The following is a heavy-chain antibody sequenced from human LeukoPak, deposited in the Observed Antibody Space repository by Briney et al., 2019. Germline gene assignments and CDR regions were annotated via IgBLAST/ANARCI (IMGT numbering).Heavy chain of an antibody. Sequence: GGSLRLSCAASGFTFSSYVMHWVRQAPGKGLEWVAIISYDGSNEYYADSVKGRFTISRDNSKNTLYLQMNSLRAADTAVYYCARDEGTSYLSSFDYWGQGTLVTVSS. V-gene: IGHV3-30*04. J-gene: IGHJ4*02. CDR1: GFTFSSYV. D-gene: IGHD6-6*01. CDR3: ARDEGTSYLSSFDY. CDR2: ISYDGSNE.